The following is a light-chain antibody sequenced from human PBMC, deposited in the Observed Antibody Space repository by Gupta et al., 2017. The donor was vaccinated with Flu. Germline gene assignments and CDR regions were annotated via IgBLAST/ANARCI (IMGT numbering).Light chain of an antibody. J-gene: IGLJ2*01. CDR1: NIGSKA. V-gene: IGLV3-21*02. CDR3: QVWDSSSDHVV. Sequence: SYVLTQPPSVSVAPGQTARITCGGNNIGSKAVHWYQREPGQAPVLIVNDDSARPSGIPERFSGSNSGNTATLTITRVEAGDEADYYCQVWDSSSDHVVVGGGTKLTVL. CDR2: DDS.